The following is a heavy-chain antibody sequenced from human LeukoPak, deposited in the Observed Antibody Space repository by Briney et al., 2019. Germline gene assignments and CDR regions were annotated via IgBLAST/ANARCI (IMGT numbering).Heavy chain of an antibody. CDR1: GFNFIDYD. D-gene: IGHD6-19*01. CDR2: IGIRGDT. CDR3: ARGGIQVSGIDEFDY. Sequence: GGSLRLSCVASGFNFIDYDMHWVRQVIGKGLERVSAIGIRGDTHYSGSVKGRFTISRENAESSLYLQMNSLRAEDTAVYYCARGGIQVSGIDEFDYWGQGTLVTVSS. V-gene: IGHV3-13*01. J-gene: IGHJ4*02.